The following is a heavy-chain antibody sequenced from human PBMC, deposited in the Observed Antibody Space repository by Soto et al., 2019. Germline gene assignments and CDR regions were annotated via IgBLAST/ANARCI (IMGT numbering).Heavy chain of an antibody. D-gene: IGHD3-3*01. Sequence: TSETLSLTCTVSGGSISSHYWSWVRQAPGKGLEWIGHIYYRGSTTYNPSLRSRSTISVDTSNNQFSLKLNSVTTADTAVYFCAKDSWAIFGVPAGEYYAMDVWGQGTTVTVSS. CDR2: IYYRGST. CDR1: GGSISSHY. CDR3: AKDSWAIFGVPAGEYYAMDV. J-gene: IGHJ6*02. V-gene: IGHV4-59*11.